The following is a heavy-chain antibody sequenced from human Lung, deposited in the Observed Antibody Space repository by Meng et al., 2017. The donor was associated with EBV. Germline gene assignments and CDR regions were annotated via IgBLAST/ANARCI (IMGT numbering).Heavy chain of an antibody. V-gene: IGHV4-31*11. J-gene: IGHJ4*02. CDR2: IYYSGST. CDR3: ARGGWSSSWGN. CDR1: GGSISSSGYY. D-gene: IGHD6-13*01. Sequence: VQLQESGPGLVKPSGTLSLTCAVSGGSISSSGYYWSWIRQHPGKGLEWIGYIYYSGSTYYNPSLKSRVTISVDTSKNQFSLKLSSVTAADTAVYYCARGGWSSSWGNWGQGTLVTVSS.